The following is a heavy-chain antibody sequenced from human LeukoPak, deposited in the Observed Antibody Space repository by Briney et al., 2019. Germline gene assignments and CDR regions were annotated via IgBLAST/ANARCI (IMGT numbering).Heavy chain of an antibody. V-gene: IGHV4-31*03. J-gene: IGHJ4*02. CDR3: ARDEGGVALLDF. CDR2: IYHSGST. CDR1: GASISSAGYY. D-gene: IGHD5-12*01. Sequence: SETLSLTCTVSGASISSAGYYWSWLRQHPGQGLEWIGYIYHSGSTYYNPSLKRRVIISLDTSKNQFSLKVRSVTAADTAVYYCARDEGGVALLDFWGQGTLVTVSS.